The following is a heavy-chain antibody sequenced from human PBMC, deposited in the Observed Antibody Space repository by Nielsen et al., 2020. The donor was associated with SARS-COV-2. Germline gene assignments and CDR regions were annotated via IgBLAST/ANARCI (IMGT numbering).Heavy chain of an antibody. Sequence: VRQAPGKGLEWVSYISSSSSTIYYADSVKGRFTIPRDNAKNSLYLQMNSLRAEDTAVYYCARSIAIFGVVIAYYYYGMDVWGQGTTVTVSS. V-gene: IGHV3-48*01. CDR3: ARSIAIFGVVIAYYYYGMDV. D-gene: IGHD3-3*01. CDR2: ISSSSSTI. J-gene: IGHJ6*02.